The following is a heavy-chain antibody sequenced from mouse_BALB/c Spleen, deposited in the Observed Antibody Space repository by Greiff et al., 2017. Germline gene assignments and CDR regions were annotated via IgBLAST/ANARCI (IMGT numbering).Heavy chain of an antibody. Sequence: EVQLVESGGDLVKPGGSLKLSCAASGFTFSSYGMSWVRQTPDKRLELVATINSNGGSTYYPDSVKGRFTISRDNAKNTLYLQMSSLKSEDTAMYYCARDGNYYAMDYWGQGTSVTVSS. D-gene: IGHD2-1*01. CDR3: ARDGNYYAMDY. CDR1: GFTFSSYG. CDR2: INSNGGST. J-gene: IGHJ4*01. V-gene: IGHV5-6-3*01.